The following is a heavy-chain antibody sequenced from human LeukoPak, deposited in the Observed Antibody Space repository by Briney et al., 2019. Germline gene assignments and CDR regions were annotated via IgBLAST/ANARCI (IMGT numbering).Heavy chain of an antibody. V-gene: IGHV4-39*01. CDR3: ARHPVGRWGELSSPDY. J-gene: IGHJ4*02. D-gene: IGHD3-16*02. CDR2: FYYSGTT. CDR1: GDSISSSSYY. Sequence: SETLSLTCTVSGDSISSSSYYWGWIRQPPGEGLEWIGSFYYSGTTYYNESLKRLVTLSVDTSKDVFSLKLSSVTAADTAVYYCARHPVGRWGELSSPDYWGKGTLVTVSS.